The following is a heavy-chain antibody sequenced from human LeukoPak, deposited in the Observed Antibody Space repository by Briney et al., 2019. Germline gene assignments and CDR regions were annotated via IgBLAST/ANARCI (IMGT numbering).Heavy chain of an antibody. CDR2: IRYDGSNK. Sequence: PGGSLRLSCAASGFNFSSYGMHWVRQAPGKGLEWVAFIRYDGSNKYYADSVKGRFTISRDNSKNTLYLQMNSLRGEGTAVYYCAKEMDGYSYGYHFDYWGQGTLVTVSS. CDR1: GFNFSSYG. CDR3: AKEMDGYSYGYHFDY. V-gene: IGHV3-30*02. D-gene: IGHD5-18*01. J-gene: IGHJ4*02.